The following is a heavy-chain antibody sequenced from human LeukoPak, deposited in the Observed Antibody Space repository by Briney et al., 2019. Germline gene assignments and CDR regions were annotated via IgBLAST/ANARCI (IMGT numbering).Heavy chain of an antibody. D-gene: IGHD2-15*01. CDR3: ARLGYCSSGGCFSRGYFQD. J-gene: IGHJ1*01. CDR2: IYPGDSDT. V-gene: IGHV5-51*01. Sequence: GESLKISCKASGYTFITSWIGWVRQMPGKGLEYMGIIYPGDSDTRYSPSFQGQVTISADKSISTAYMQWNSLKASDTAMYYCARLGYCSSGGCFSRGYFQDWGQGTLVTVSS. CDR1: GYTFITSW.